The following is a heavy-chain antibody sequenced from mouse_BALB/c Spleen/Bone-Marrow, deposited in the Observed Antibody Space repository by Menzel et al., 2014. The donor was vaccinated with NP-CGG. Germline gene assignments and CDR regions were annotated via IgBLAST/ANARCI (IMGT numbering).Heavy chain of an antibody. J-gene: IGHJ4*01. Sequence: QVQLKQSGPGLVQPSQSLSITRTVSGFSLTTYGVHWVRQSPGKGLEWLGVIWSGGNTDYNAAFISRLSISKDNSKSQVFFKMNSLQANDTAIYYCARNSRIYYDYEGYAMDYWGQGTSVTVSS. CDR1: GFSLTTYG. V-gene: IGHV2-2*02. D-gene: IGHD2-4*01. CDR2: IWSGGNT. CDR3: ARNSRIYYDYEGYAMDY.